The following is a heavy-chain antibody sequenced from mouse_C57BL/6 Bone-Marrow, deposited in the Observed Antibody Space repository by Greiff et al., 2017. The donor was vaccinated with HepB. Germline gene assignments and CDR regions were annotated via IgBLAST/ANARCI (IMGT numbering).Heavy chain of an antibody. Sequence: VHLVESGAELVKPGASVKLSCKASGFTFTSYWMQWVNQRPGQGLEWIGEIDPSDSYTNDNQKVTGKATFTVDTSSSTAYMQLSSLTSEDSAVYYCARPLITTVVGGDNGDQGSTLTVAS. D-gene: IGHD1-1*01. V-gene: IGHV1-50*01. CDR1: GFTFTSYW. J-gene: IGHJ2*01. CDR3: ARPLITTVVGGDN. CDR2: IDPSDSYT.